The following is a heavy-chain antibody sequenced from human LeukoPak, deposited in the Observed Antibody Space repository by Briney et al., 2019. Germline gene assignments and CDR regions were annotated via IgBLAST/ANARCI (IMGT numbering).Heavy chain of an antibody. V-gene: IGHV1-18*01. Sequence: ASVKVSCKASGYTFTSYGLSWVRQAPGQGLEWMGWISAYNGNTNYAQKLQGRVTMTTDTSTSTAYMELRSLRSDDTAVYYCARGAPYTNHLHIDYWGQGTLVTVSS. CDR2: ISAYNGNT. CDR3: ARGAPYTNHLHIDY. J-gene: IGHJ4*02. CDR1: GYTFTSYG.